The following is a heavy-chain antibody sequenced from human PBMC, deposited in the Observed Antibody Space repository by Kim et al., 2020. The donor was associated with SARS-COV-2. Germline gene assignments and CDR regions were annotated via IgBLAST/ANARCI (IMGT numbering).Heavy chain of an antibody. CDR3: ARHPHVRGVIFMDV. J-gene: IGHJ6*02. D-gene: IGHD3-10*02. V-gene: IGHV5-51*01. Sequence: SPSFQGQVTISADKSISTAYLQWSSLKASDTAMYYCARHPHVRGVIFMDVWGQGTTVTVSS.